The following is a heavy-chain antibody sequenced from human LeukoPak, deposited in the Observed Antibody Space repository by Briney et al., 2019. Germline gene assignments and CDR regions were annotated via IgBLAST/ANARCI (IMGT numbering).Heavy chain of an antibody. CDR2: IYWNDDK. Sequence: KESGPALVKPTQTLTLTCTFSGFSLSTSGVGVGWIRQPPGKALEWLALIYWNDDKRYSPSLKSRLTITKDTSKNQVVLTMTNMDPVDTATYYCAHKSRLGELSLPKPFDYWGQGTLVTVSS. CDR3: AHKSRLGELSLPKPFDY. J-gene: IGHJ4*02. D-gene: IGHD3-16*02. CDR1: GFSLSTSGVG. V-gene: IGHV2-5*01.